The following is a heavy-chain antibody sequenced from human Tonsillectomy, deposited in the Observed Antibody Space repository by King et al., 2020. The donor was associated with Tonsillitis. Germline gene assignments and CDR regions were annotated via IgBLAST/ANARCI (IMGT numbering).Heavy chain of an antibody. CDR1: GFRFSDST. D-gene: IGHD5-18*01. Sequence: VQLVESGGGLVQPGGSLKLSCAASGFRFSDSTMHWVRQASGKGLEWVGRIRSKANSYATEYTVSVKGRFTISRDDSKNTAYLQMNSLKTEDTAVYYCTRQGGYSYNDYYMDVWGKGTTVTVSS. CDR3: TRQGGYSYNDYYMDV. CDR2: IRSKANSYAT. J-gene: IGHJ6*03. V-gene: IGHV3-73*01.